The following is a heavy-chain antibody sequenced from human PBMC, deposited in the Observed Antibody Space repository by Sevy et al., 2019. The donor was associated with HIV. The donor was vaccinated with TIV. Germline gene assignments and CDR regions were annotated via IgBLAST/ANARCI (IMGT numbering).Heavy chain of an antibody. V-gene: IGHV3-23*01. CDR3: AKGRSSSSTYNFDY. Sequence: GGSLRLSCAASGFTFNTYAMSWVRQAPGKGLEWVSAISGTGGSTYYTHSVKGRFTISRDNSKNTLYLQMNSLRAEHTAVYYCAKGRSSSSTYNFDYWGQGTLVTVSS. D-gene: IGHD6-6*01. CDR1: GFTFNTYA. CDR2: ISGTGGST. J-gene: IGHJ4*02.